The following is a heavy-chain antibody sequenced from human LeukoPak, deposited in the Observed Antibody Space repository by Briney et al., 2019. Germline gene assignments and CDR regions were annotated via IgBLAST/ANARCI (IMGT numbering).Heavy chain of an antibody. V-gene: IGHV1-18*01. Sequence: ASVKVSCKASGYTFAIYGISWVRQAPGQGLEWMACISPYDGDTNYAQNFEGRVTMTTETSTSTAYMELRSLRSDDTAIYYCARDYCTRGGDCYKEDLFDPWGQGTLVIVSS. J-gene: IGHJ5*02. CDR3: ARDYCTRGGDCYKEDLFDP. D-gene: IGHD2-21*02. CDR1: GYTFAIYG. CDR2: ISPYDGDT.